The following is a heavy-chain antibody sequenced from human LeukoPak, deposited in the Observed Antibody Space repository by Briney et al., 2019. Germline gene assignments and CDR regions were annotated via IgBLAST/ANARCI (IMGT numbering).Heavy chain of an antibody. J-gene: IGHJ4*02. V-gene: IGHV3-23*01. Sequence: GGSLRLSCAASGFTFSNYWMSWVRQAPGKGLEWVSAISDTGYKTYYADSVKGRFTISRDNSKNTLYLQMDSLRAEDTALYYCAKDSGPDLFSNNRQKFDFWGQGTLLTVSS. CDR3: AKDSGPDLFSNNRQKFDF. CDR2: ISDTGYKT. CDR1: GFTFSNYW. D-gene: IGHD2/OR15-2a*01.